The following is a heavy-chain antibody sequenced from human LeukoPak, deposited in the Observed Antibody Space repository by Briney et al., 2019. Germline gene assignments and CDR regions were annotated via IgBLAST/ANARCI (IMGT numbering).Heavy chain of an antibody. CDR2: ISSSSSYI. J-gene: IGHJ4*02. D-gene: IGHD3-9*01. CDR1: GFTFSSYS. V-gene: IGHV3-21*01. Sequence: PGGSLRLSCAASGFTFSSYSMNWVRQAPGKGLEWVSSISSSSSYIYYADSVKGRFTISRDNAKNSLYLQMNSLRAEDTAVYYCARADLVISYFDYWGQGTLVTVSS. CDR3: ARADLVISYFDY.